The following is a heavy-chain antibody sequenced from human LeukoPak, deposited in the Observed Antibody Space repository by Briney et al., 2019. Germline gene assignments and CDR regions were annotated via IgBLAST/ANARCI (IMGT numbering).Heavy chain of an antibody. D-gene: IGHD1-20*01. CDR2: IKSDGITI. J-gene: IGHJ4*02. V-gene: IGHV3-74*01. CDR1: GFTFSNYM. Sequence: GGSLRLSCVASGFTFSNYMMHWVRQAPGKGLVWVSRIKSDGITITYADSVKGRFTISRDNAKNTLYLQMNSLRAEDTAVYYCLRDLNWSLDQWGQGTLVTVSS. CDR3: LRDLNWSLDQ.